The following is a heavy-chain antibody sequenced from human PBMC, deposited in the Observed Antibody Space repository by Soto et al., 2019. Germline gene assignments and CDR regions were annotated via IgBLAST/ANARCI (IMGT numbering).Heavy chain of an antibody. CDR1: GGTFSSYA. D-gene: IGHD2-2*02. Sequence: QVQLVQSGAEVKKPGCSVKVSCKASGGTFSSYAISWVRQAPGQGLEWMGGIIPIFGTANYAQKFKGRVTITADESTSTAYMELSSLRSEDTAVYYCGRLPVACLYRDYWGQGTLVTVSS. CDR2: IIPIFGTA. CDR3: GRLPVACLYRDY. V-gene: IGHV1-69*12. J-gene: IGHJ4*02.